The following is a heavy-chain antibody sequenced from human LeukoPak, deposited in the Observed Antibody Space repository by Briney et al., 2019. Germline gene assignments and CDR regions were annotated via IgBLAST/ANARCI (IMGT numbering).Heavy chain of an antibody. CDR3: ARGGYYYDSSGYYQFDY. Sequence: GGSLRLSCAASGFTFSNAWMSWVRQAPGKGLEWVGGVNPEDGETIYAQKFQGRVTMTEDTPIDTTYMELSSLRSEDTAVYYCARGGYYYDSSGYYQFDYWGQGTLVTVSS. CDR1: GFTFSNAW. D-gene: IGHD3-22*01. J-gene: IGHJ4*02. CDR2: VNPEDGET. V-gene: IGHV1-24*01.